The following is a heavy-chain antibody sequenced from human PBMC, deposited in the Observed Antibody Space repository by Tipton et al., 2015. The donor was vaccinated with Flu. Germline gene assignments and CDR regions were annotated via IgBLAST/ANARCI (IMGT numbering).Heavy chain of an antibody. CDR1: GGSISRYY. D-gene: IGHD3-10*01. CDR3: ARERTYYYGSGSYTNWFDP. Sequence: TLSLTCTVSGGSISRYYWSWIRQPPGKGLEWIGYIYYSGSTNYNPSRKSRVTISVDTSKNQFSLKLSTVTAADTAVYYCARERTYYYGSGSYTNWFDPWGQGTLVTVSS. CDR2: IYYSGST. V-gene: IGHV4-59*01. J-gene: IGHJ5*02.